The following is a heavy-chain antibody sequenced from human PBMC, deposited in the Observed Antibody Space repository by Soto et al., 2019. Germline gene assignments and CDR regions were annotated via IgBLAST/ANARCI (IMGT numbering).Heavy chain of an antibody. CDR3: ARDHLSFGGDHVVEYFQH. Sequence: QVQLVESGGGVVQPGRSLRLSCAASGFTFSSYGMHWVRQAPGKGLEWVAVIWYDGSNKYYADSVQGRFTISRDNSKNTLYLQSNSLRAEDMAVYYCARDHLSFGGDHVVEYFQHCGQGTLVTVSS. CDR1: GFTFSSYG. D-gene: IGHD3-16*01. V-gene: IGHV3-33*01. J-gene: IGHJ1*01. CDR2: IWYDGSNK.